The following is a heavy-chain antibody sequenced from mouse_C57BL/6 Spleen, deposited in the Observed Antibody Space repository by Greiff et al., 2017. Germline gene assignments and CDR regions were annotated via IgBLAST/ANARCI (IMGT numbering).Heavy chain of an antibody. Sequence: VQLQQPGAELVRPGSSVKLSCKASGYTFTSYWMHWVKQRPIQGLEWIGNIDPSDSETHYNQKFKDKATLTVDKSSSTAYLQLSSLTSEDSAVXYCARGAGGHPFAYWGQGTLVTVSA. CDR2: IDPSDSET. CDR3: ARGAGGHPFAY. D-gene: IGHD3-3*01. J-gene: IGHJ3*01. V-gene: IGHV1-52*01. CDR1: GYTFTSYW.